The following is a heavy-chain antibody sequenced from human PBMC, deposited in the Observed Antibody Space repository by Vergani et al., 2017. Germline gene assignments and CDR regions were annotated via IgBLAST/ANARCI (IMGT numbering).Heavy chain of an antibody. Sequence: EVQLVESGGGLVKPGESLRLSCAASGFTFSSYSMNWVRQAPGKGLEWVSSISSSSSYIYYADSVKGRFTISRDNAKNSLYLQMNSLRAEDTAVYYCARDAYYDSSGYYSYYFDYWGQGTLVTVSS. CDR1: GFTFSSYS. V-gene: IGHV3-21*01. J-gene: IGHJ4*02. D-gene: IGHD3-22*01. CDR3: ARDAYYDSSGYYSYYFDY. CDR2: ISSSSSYI.